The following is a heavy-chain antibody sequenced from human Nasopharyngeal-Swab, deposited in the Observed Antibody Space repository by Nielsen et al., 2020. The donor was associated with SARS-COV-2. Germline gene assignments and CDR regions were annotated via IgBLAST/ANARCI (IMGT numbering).Heavy chain of an antibody. J-gene: IGHJ1*01. CDR1: GFTFSNAW. CDR3: TTALNPLYYYDSSGYYSPGAEYFRH. CDR2: IKSKTDGGTT. D-gene: IGHD3-22*01. Sequence: GESLKISCAASGFTFSNAWMSWVRQAPGEGLEWVGRIKSKTDGGTTDYAAPVKGRFTISRDDSKNTLYLQMNSLKTEGTAVYYCTTALNPLYYYDSSGYYSPGAEYFRHWGQGTLVTVSS. V-gene: IGHV3-15*01.